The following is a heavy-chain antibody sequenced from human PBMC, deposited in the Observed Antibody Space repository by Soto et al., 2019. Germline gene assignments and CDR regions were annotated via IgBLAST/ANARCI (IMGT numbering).Heavy chain of an antibody. CDR1: GGSISSGDYY. CDR3: ARVSGIYYYGMDV. CDR2: IYYSGST. D-gene: IGHD3-10*01. J-gene: IGHJ6*02. V-gene: IGHV4-30-4*01. Sequence: PSETLSLTCTVSGGSISSGDYYWSWIRQPPGKGLEWIGYIYYSGSTYYNPSLKSRVTISLDTSKNQFSLKLSSVTAADTAVYYCARVSGIYYYGMDVWGQGTTVTVSS.